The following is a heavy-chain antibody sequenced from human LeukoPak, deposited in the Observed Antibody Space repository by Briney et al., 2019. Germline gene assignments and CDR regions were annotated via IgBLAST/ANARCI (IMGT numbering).Heavy chain of an antibody. J-gene: IGHJ4*02. D-gene: IGHD6-13*01. CDR2: IWPDGSNK. CDR3: ARELAA. CDR1: GFAFSSYS. Sequence: GGSLRLSCGAAGFAFSSYSMHWVRQAPGKGLEWVAAIWPDGSNKYYANSVKGRFTISRDNSKNTLYLQTNSLRGDDTAIYYCARELAAWGQGTLVTVSS. V-gene: IGHV3-33*01.